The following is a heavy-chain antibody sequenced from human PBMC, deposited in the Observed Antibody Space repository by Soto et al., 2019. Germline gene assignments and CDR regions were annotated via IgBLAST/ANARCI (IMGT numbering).Heavy chain of an antibody. CDR2: IYFSGST. Sequence: QVQLQESGPGLVKPSLTLSLTCTVSGVSMSSGGVYWNWIRQHPEKGLEWIGYIYFSGSTLYNPSLKSRLTISVDTSKNQFSLKLRSVTAADTAVYYCARARGAMYNRSRKSYFEYWCQGTLVTVSS. V-gene: IGHV4-31*03. J-gene: IGHJ4*02. CDR3: ARARGAMYNRSRKSYFEY. D-gene: IGHD1-20*01. CDR1: GVSMSSGGVY.